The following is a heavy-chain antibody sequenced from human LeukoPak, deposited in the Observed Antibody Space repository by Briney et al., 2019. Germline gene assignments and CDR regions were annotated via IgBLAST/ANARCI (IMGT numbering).Heavy chain of an antibody. J-gene: IGHJ4*02. V-gene: IGHV1-69*13. Sequence: SVKVSCKASGGTFSSYAISWVQQAPGQGLEWMGGIIPIFGTANYAQKFQGRVTITADESTSTAYMELSSLRSEDTAVYYCARVRNRHGIVGATTSPYFDYWGQGTLVTVSS. CDR3: ARVRNRHGIVGATTSPYFDY. CDR2: IIPIFGTA. CDR1: GGTFSSYA. D-gene: IGHD1-26*01.